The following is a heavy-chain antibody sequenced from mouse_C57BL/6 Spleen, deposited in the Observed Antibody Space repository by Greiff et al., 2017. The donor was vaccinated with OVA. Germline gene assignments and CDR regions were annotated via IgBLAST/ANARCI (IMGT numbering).Heavy chain of an antibody. V-gene: IGHV1-61*01. J-gene: IGHJ1*03. CDR1: GYTFTSYW. Sequence: QVQLQQPGAELVRPGSSVKLSCKASGYTFTSYWMDWVKQRPGQGLEWIGNIYPSDSETHYNQKFKDKATLTVDKSSSTAYMQLSSLTSEDSAVYYCARKDYGSSPHWYCDVWGTGTTVTVSS. D-gene: IGHD1-1*01. CDR3: ARKDYGSSPHWYCDV. CDR2: IYPSDSET.